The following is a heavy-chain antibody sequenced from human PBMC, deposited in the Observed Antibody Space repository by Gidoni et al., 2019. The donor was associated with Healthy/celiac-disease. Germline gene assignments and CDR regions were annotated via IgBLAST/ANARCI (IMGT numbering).Heavy chain of an antibody. CDR3: ARDLEIFGVVINGPDY. V-gene: IGHV3-33*01. D-gene: IGHD3-3*01. Sequence: QVQLVASGGGVVQPGRSLRLSWAASGFTFSSYGMHWVRQDPAKGLEWVAVIWYDGSNKYYADSVKGRFTISRDNSKNTLYLQMNSLRAEDTAVYYCARDLEIFGVVINGPDYWGQGTLVTVSS. CDR1: GFTFSSYG. CDR2: IWYDGSNK. J-gene: IGHJ4*02.